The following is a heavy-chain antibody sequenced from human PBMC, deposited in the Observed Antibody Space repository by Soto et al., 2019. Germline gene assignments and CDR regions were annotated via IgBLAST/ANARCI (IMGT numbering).Heavy chain of an antibody. CDR1: GYTFTSYD. V-gene: IGHV1-8*01. CDR3: ARGRFLEWLLYHYYYYGMDV. CDR2: MNPNSGNT. D-gene: IGHD3-3*01. J-gene: IGHJ6*02. Sequence: QVQLVQSGAEVKKPGASVKVSCKASGYTFTSYDINWVRQATGQGLEWMGWMNPNSGNTGYAQKFQGRVTMTRNTSISTAYMELSSLRSEDTAVYYCARGRFLEWLLYHYYYYGMDVWGQGTTVTVSS.